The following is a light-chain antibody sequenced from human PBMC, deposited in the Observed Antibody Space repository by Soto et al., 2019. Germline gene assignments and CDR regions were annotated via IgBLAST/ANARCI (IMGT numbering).Light chain of an antibody. J-gene: IGLJ1*01. CDR2: DVN. CDR1: SSDVGGYNS. V-gene: IGLV2-14*01. Sequence: QSALSQPASVSGSPGQSITISCTGNSSDVGGYNSLSWYQQHPGKVPKLMIYDVNNRPSGVSYRFSGSKSGNTASLTISGLQAEDEADYYCSSYTSSSTYVFGTGTKVTVL. CDR3: SSYTSSSTYV.